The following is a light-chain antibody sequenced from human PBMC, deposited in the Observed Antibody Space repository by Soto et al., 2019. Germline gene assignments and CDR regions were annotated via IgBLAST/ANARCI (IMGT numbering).Light chain of an antibody. V-gene: IGKV3-11*01. Sequence: EIVLTKSPATLSLSPGEGATLSCRASQSAGSYLAWYQHKPGQAPRLLIYETSNRATGIPARFSGSGSGTHFTLTISNLEPDDFAIYYCQQRSDSLTFGGGTKVDIK. CDR1: QSAGSY. CDR2: ETS. J-gene: IGKJ4*01. CDR3: QQRSDSLT.